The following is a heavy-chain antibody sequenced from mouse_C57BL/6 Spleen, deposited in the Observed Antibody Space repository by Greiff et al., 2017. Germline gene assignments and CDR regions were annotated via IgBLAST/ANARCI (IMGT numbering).Heavy chain of an antibody. CDR1: GYTFTSYW. V-gene: IGHV1-53*01. J-gene: IGHJ4*01. D-gene: IGHD2-3*01. CDR2: INPSNGGT. CDR3: ARTGDGYSGYYAMDY. Sequence: QVQLQQPGTELVKPGASVKLSCKASGYTFTSYWMPWVKQRPGQGLEWIGNINPSNGGTNYNEKFKSKATLTVDKSSSTAYMQLSSLTSEDSAVYYCARTGDGYSGYYAMDYWGQGTSVTVSS.